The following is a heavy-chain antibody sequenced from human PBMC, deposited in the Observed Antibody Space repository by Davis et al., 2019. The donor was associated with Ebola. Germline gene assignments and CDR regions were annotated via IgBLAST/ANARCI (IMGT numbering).Heavy chain of an antibody. CDR2: IYYSGST. Sequence: PSETLSLTCTVSGGSVSSGSYYWSWIRQPPGKGLEWIGYIYYSGSTNYNPSLKSRVTISVDTSKNQFSLKLSSVTAADTAVYYCARVNGLVTRGGVAVLEYFQHWGQGTLVTVSS. J-gene: IGHJ1*01. CDR1: GGSVSSGSYY. D-gene: IGHD3-3*01. V-gene: IGHV4-61*01. CDR3: ARVNGLVTRGGVAVLEYFQH.